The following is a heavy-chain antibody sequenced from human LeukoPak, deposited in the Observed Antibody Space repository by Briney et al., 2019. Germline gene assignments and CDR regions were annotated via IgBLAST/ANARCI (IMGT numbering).Heavy chain of an antibody. D-gene: IGHD2-2*01. Sequence: GGSLRLSCAASGFTFSSYGMHWVRQAPGKGLEGVAVIWYDGSNKYYADSVKGRFTISRDNSKNTLYLQMNSLRAEDTAVYYCARRYCSSTSCPEYYYYGMDVWGQGTTVTVSS. J-gene: IGHJ6*02. CDR3: ARRYCSSTSCPEYYYYGMDV. V-gene: IGHV3-33*01. CDR2: IWYDGSNK. CDR1: GFTFSSYG.